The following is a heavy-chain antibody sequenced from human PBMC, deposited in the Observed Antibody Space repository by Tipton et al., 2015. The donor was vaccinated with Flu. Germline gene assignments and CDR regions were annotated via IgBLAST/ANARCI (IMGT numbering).Heavy chain of an antibody. D-gene: IGHD3-10*01. CDR2: ISTSGST. V-gene: IGHV4-4*07. CDR3: ARDDGDYGSETYHYYYGMDV. J-gene: IGHJ6*02. CDR1: GGSISTSY. Sequence: TLSLTCTVSGGSISTSYWSWIRQPAGKGLEWIGRISTSGSTNYNPSLKTRVTISVDTSKNQFSLKLTSVTAADTAVYYCARDDGDYGSETYHYYYGMDVWGQGTTVTVSS.